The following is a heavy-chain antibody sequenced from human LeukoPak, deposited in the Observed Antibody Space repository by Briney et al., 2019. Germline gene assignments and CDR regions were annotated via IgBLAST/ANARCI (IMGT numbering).Heavy chain of an antibody. Sequence: GRSLRLSCVASGFTFSNYWMSWVRQAPGKGLEWLANMKEDGSARYYMDSMKGRFTISRDNAKNTLYLQMNSLRAEDTAVYYCAREQGCSDSYYGMDVWGQGTTVTVSS. J-gene: IGHJ6*02. CDR1: GFTFSNYW. CDR3: AREQGCSDSYYGMDV. D-gene: IGHD3-10*02. V-gene: IGHV3-7*01. CDR2: MKEDGSAR.